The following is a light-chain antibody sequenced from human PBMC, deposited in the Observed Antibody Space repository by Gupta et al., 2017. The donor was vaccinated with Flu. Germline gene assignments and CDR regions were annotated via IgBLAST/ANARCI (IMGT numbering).Light chain of an antibody. J-gene: IGLJ1*01. CDR3: SSNTPSIPYV. Sequence: SITLACTRATNDIGTFDYVAWYQQHPGKATQLIFHIVRRRPAGVSGRFSGSKSGNTASLTISGLQSEDEAFYFCSSNTPSIPYVFGTGTKVSVL. CDR1: TNDIGTFDY. V-gene: IGLV2-14*03. CDR2: IVR.